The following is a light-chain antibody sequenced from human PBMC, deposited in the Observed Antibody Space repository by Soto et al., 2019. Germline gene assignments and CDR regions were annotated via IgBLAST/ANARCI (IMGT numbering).Light chain of an antibody. V-gene: IGKV3-11*01. Sequence: EIVMTQSPATLSVSPGERATLSCRASQSVSSNLAWYQQKPGQAPRLLISGASNRASDIPDRFSGSGSGTDFTLTISSLEPEDFAVYYCQQRSDWITFGQGTRLEIK. CDR1: QSVSSN. J-gene: IGKJ5*01. CDR2: GAS. CDR3: QQRSDWIT.